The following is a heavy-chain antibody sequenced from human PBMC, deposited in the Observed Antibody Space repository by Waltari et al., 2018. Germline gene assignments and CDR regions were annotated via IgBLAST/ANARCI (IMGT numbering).Heavy chain of an antibody. D-gene: IGHD3-22*01. V-gene: IGHV1-69*04. CDR2: IIPILGIA. CDR1: GGTFSRYA. CDR3: ARAYYYDSSGYDWNFDY. J-gene: IGHJ4*02. Sequence: QVQLVQSWAEVKQPGSSVKVSCQSSGGTFSRYASTWVRQAPGQGLEWMGRIIPILGIANYAQKFQGRVTITADKSTTTAYMELSSLRSEDTAVYYCARAYYYDSSGYDWNFDYWGQGTLVTVSS.